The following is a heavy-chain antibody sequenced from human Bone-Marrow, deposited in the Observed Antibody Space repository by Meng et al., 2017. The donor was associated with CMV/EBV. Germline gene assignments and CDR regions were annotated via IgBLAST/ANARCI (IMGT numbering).Heavy chain of an antibody. Sequence: ASVKVSCKASGYTFTGYYMHWVRQAPGQGLEWMGWINPNSGGTNYAQKFQGRVTMTRDTSISTAYMDLSRLRSDDTAVYYCAREKTTVTLYYYYYGMDVWGQGTTVTVSS. CDR2: INPNSGGT. D-gene: IGHD4-11*01. CDR3: AREKTTVTLYYYYYGMDV. V-gene: IGHV1-2*02. CDR1: GYTFTGYY. J-gene: IGHJ6*02.